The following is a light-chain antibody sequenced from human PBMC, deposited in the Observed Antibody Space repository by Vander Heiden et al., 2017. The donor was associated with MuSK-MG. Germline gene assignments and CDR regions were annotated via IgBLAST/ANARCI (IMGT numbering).Light chain of an antibody. CDR1: QSISSW. CDR3: QQYNSIPLT. V-gene: IGKV1-5*03. Sequence: DIQMTQSPSTLSASVGDRVTITCRASQSISSWLVWYQQKPGRAPKLLIYKASTLESGVPSRFSGSGSGTEFTLTITSLQPDDLATYHCQQYNSIPLTFGGGTKVEIK. J-gene: IGKJ4*01. CDR2: KAS.